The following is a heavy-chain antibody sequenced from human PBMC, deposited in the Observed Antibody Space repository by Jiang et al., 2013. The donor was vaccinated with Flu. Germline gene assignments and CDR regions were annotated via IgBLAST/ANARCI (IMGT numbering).Heavy chain of an antibody. V-gene: IGHV2-70*11. CDR1: GFSLSTSGMC. D-gene: IGHD6-19*01. J-gene: IGHJ5*02. CDR3: ARTNYEEYSSGWYGEYNWFDP. Sequence: KPTQTLTLTCTFSGFSLSTSGMCVSWIRQPPGKALEWLARIDWDDDKYYSTSLKTRLTISKDTSKNQVVLTMTNMDPVDTATYYCARTNYEEYSSGWYGEYNWFDPWGQGTLVTVSS. CDR2: IDWDDDK.